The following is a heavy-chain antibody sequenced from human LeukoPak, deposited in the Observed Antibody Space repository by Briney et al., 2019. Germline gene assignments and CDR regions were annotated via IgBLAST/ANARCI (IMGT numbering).Heavy chain of an antibody. J-gene: IGHJ4*02. CDR1: GFTFSSYG. V-gene: IGHV3-72*01. CDR2: SRGKANSYTT. Sequence: GRSLRLSCAASGFTFSSYGMHWVRQAPGKGLEWVGRSRGKANSYTTEYAASVKGRFTVSRDDSKISLYLQMNSLKAEDTAVYYCVGIAGGNYYFDYWGQGTLVTVSS. D-gene: IGHD3-16*01. CDR3: VGIAGGNYYFDY.